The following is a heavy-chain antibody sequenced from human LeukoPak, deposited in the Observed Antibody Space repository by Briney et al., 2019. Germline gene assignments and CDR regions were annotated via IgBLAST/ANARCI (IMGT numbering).Heavy chain of an antibody. CDR2: ISSSGSTI. V-gene: IGHV3-48*03. J-gene: IGHJ3*02. CDR1: GFTFSSYE. CDR3: ARFPGAFDI. Sequence: GGSLRLSCAASGFTFSSYEMNWVRQAPGKGLEGVSYISSSGSTIYYADSVKGRFTISRDNAKNSLYLQMNSLRAEDTAIYYCARFPGAFDIWGQGTMVTVSS.